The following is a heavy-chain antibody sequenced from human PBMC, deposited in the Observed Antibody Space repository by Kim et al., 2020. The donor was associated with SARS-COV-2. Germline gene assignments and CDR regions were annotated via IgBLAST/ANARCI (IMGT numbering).Heavy chain of an antibody. V-gene: IGHV1-18*01. CDR3: ARDGIRIFVFTGWYYQNWFDP. CDR2: ISAYNGNT. CDR1: GYTFTSYG. D-gene: IGHD6-19*01. J-gene: IGHJ5*02. Sequence: ASVKVSCKSSGYTFTSYGISWVRQAPGQGLEWMGWISAYNGNTNYAQKLQGRVTMTTDTSTSTAYMELRSLRSDDTAVYYCARDGIRIFVFTGWYYQNWFDPWGQGTLVTVSS.